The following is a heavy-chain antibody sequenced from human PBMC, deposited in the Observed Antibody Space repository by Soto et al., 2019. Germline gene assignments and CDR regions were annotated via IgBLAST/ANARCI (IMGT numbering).Heavy chain of an antibody. CDR1: GYTFTGYY. J-gene: IGHJ5*02. CDR3: ARDGEYSGYDYSGDNWFDP. Sequence: ASVKVSCKASGYTFTGYYLHWVRQAPGQGLEWMGRINPNLGGANYAQKFRGRVTITTDTSTSTAYMELSSLRSEDTAVYYCARDGEYSGYDYSGDNWFDPWGQGTLVTVSS. V-gene: IGHV1-2*02. CDR2: INPNLGGA. D-gene: IGHD5-12*01.